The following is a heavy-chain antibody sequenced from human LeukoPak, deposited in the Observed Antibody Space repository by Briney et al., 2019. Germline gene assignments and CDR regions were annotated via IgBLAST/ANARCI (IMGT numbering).Heavy chain of an antibody. Sequence: PSETLSLTCTVSGGSISSYYWSWIRQPAGKGLEWIGRIYTSGNTNYNPSLKSRVTMSVDTSKNQFSLKLSSVTAADTAVYYCARAPGIAAAHNWFDPWGQGTLVTVSS. CDR1: GGSISSYY. CDR2: IYTSGNT. D-gene: IGHD6-13*01. J-gene: IGHJ5*02. V-gene: IGHV4-4*07. CDR3: ARAPGIAAAHNWFDP.